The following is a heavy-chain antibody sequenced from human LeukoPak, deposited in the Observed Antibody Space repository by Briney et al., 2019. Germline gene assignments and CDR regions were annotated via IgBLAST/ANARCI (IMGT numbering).Heavy chain of an antibody. CDR1: GGTFSSYA. Sequence: ASVKVSCKASGGTFSSYAISWVRQAPGQGLEWMGRIIPIFGTANYAQKFQGRVTITTDESTSTAYMELRSLRSDDTAVYYCARGKRPFDYWGQGTLVTVSS. J-gene: IGHJ4*02. CDR3: ARGKRPFDY. V-gene: IGHV1-69*05. CDR2: IIPIFGTA.